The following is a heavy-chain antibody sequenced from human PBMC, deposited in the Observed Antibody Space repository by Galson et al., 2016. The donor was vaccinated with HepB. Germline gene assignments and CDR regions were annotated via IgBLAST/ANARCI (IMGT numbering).Heavy chain of an antibody. Sequence: SLRLSCAASGFTFGDYAMSWFRQAPGKGLEWVSAIYSAGSAYYADSVKGRFTISRDEFENTLYLQMNSLRADDTALYYCARGHDYGDYLATWGQGSLVIVSS. J-gene: IGHJ4*02. CDR2: IYSAGSA. D-gene: IGHD4-17*01. V-gene: IGHV3-23*05. CDR1: GFTFGDYA. CDR3: ARGHDYGDYLAT.